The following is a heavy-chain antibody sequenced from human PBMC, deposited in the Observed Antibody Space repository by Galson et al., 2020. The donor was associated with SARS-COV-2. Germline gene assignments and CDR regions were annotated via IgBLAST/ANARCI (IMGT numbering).Heavy chain of an antibody. J-gene: IGHJ4*02. CDR1: GFTFSSYW. CDR2: INSDGSST. CDR3: ARGMSFGFVAALDY. Sequence: GGSLRLSCAASGFTFSSYWMHWVRQAPGKGLVWVSRINSDGSSTSYADSVKGRFTISRDNAKNTLYLQMNSLGAEDTAVYYCARGMSFGFVAALDYWGQGTLVTVSS. V-gene: IGHV3-74*01. D-gene: IGHD6-6*01.